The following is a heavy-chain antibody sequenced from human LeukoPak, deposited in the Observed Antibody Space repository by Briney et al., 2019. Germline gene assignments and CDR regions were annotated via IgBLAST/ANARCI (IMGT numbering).Heavy chain of an antibody. J-gene: IGHJ4*02. CDR1: AFTFTNYW. CDR2: INQDGSEK. Sequence: GGSLRLSCAASAFTFTNYWMTWVRQAPGKGLEWVANINQDGSEKYYVDSVKGRFTISRDNAKNSLYLQMSSLRAEDTAVYYCARDGLTTGFDALDYWGQGTLVTVSS. V-gene: IGHV3-7*03. D-gene: IGHD2/OR15-2a*01. CDR3: ARDGLTTGFDALDY.